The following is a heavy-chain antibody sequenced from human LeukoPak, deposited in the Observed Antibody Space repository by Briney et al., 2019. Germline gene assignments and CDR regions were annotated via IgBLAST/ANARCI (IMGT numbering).Heavy chain of an antibody. CDR3: ARPRSSGSYPYLGY. J-gene: IGHJ4*02. Sequence: ASVKVSCKASGYTFTSYGISWVRQAPGQGLEWMGWISAYNGNTNYAQKLQGRVTMTTDTSTSTAYMELSRLRSDDTAVYYCARPRSSGSYPYLGYWGQGTLVTVSS. D-gene: IGHD1-26*01. V-gene: IGHV1-18*01. CDR1: GYTFTSYG. CDR2: ISAYNGNT.